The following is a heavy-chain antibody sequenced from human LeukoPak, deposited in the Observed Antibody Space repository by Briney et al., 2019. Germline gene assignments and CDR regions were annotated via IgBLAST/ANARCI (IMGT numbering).Heavy chain of an antibody. CDR2: MNPNSGNT. V-gene: IGHV1-8*02. CDR3: ARGARPLPRHYYYYYYMDV. CDR1: GYTFTSYG. J-gene: IGHJ6*03. Sequence: ASVKVSCKASGYTFTSYGISWVRQATGQGLEWMGWMNPNSGNTGYAQRFQGRVTMTRNTSISTAYMELSSLRSEDTAVYYCARGARPLPRHYYYYYYMDVWGKGTTVTVSS. D-gene: IGHD2-15*01.